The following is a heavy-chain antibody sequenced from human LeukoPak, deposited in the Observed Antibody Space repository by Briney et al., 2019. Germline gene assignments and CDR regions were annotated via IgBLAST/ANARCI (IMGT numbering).Heavy chain of an antibody. CDR3: ARALLWFGEPSHIDY. V-gene: IGHV1-18*01. J-gene: IGHJ4*02. Sequence: ASVKVSCKASGYTFTSHGINWVRQAPGQGLEWMGWITAYNDNTNYAQKLQGRVTMTTDTSTSTAYMELRSLRSDDTAVYYCARALLWFGEPSHIDYWGQGTLVTASS. CDR1: GYTFTSHG. CDR2: ITAYNDNT. D-gene: IGHD3-10*01.